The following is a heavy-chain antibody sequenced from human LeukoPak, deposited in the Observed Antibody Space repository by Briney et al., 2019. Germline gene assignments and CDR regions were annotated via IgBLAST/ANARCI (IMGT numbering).Heavy chain of an antibody. Sequence: GGSLRLSCTASGFTFSSYEMNWVRQAPGKGLEWVSYISSSGTTIYYADSVKGRFTISRDNAKNSLYLQMNSLRAEDTAVYYCARVGVVVAATGNLWFDPWGQGTLVTVSS. CDR1: GFTFSSYE. CDR2: ISSSGTTI. V-gene: IGHV3-48*03. D-gene: IGHD2-15*01. CDR3: ARVGVVVAATGNLWFDP. J-gene: IGHJ5*02.